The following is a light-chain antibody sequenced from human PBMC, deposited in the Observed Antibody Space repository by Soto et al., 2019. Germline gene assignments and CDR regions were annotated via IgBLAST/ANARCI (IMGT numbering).Light chain of an antibody. CDR2: GAS. V-gene: IGKV3-15*01. J-gene: IGKJ1*01. CDR3: QHYSTWLWT. Sequence: EIVMTQSPATLSVSPGERATLSCRASQSVDSKLAWYQQKPGQGPRLLLYGASSRATGIPARVSGSVSGTEFTLTISILMSEDFAVYYCQHYSTWLWTFGQGTKVEIK. CDR1: QSVDSK.